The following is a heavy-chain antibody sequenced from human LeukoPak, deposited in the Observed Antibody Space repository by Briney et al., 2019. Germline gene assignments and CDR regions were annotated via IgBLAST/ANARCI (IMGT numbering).Heavy chain of an antibody. CDR2: IKHDGSDK. CDR3: ARGGHRQKEF. V-gene: IGHV3-7*01. CDR1: GFTFSNYW. J-gene: IGHJ4*02. D-gene: IGHD3-10*01. Sequence: GGSLRLSCSASGFTFSNYWVTWVRQSPGKGLEWVAIIKHDGSDKYCVDSVKGRFTISRDSAKNSLYLQMSSLRAEDTAVYYCARGGHRQKEFWGQGTLVTVSS.